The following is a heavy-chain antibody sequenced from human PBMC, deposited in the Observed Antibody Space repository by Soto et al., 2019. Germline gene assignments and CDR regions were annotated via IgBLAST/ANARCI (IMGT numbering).Heavy chain of an antibody. CDR1: GFTFSSYA. CDR3: AKAHYYDSSGPDYFDY. D-gene: IGHD3-22*01. J-gene: IGHJ4*02. CDR2: ISGSGGST. V-gene: IGHV3-23*01. Sequence: EVQLLESGGGLVQPGGSLRLSCAASGFTFSSYAMSWVRQAPGKGLEWVSAISGSGGSTYYADSVKGRFTISRDNSKNTRYLQMNSLRAEDTAVYYCAKAHYYDSSGPDYFDYWGQGTLVTVSS.